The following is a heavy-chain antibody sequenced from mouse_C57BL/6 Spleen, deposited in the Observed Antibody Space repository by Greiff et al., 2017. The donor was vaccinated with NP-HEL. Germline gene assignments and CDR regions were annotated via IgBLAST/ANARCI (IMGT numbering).Heavy chain of an antibody. CDR2: IDPSDSYT. D-gene: IGHD2-3*01. J-gene: IGHJ1*03. CDR1: GYTFTSYW. CDR3: ARKGDGYYWYFDV. Sequence: VQLQQPGAELVMPGASVKLSCKASGYTFTSYWMHWVKQRPGQGLEWIGEIDPSDSYTNYNQKFKGKSTLTVDKSSSTAYMQLSRLTSEDSAVYYCARKGDGYYWYFDVWGTGTTVTVSS. V-gene: IGHV1-69*01.